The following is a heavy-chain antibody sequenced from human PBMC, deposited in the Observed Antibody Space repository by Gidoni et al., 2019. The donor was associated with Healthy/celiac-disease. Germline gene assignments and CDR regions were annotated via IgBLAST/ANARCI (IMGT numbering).Heavy chain of an antibody. J-gene: IGHJ6*02. Sequence: EVQLVESGGGLVQPGRSLRLSCAASGFTFDDYAMHWVRQAPGKGLEWVSGISWNSGSIGYADSVKGRFTISRDNAKNSLYLQMNSLRAEDTALYYCAKAHWGWGYYYYYGMDVWGQGTTVTVSS. D-gene: IGHD7-27*01. CDR3: AKAHWGWGYYYYYGMDV. CDR2: ISWNSGSI. V-gene: IGHV3-9*01. CDR1: GFTFDDYA.